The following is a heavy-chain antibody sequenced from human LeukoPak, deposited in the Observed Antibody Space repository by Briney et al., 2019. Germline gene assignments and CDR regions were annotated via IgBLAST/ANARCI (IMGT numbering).Heavy chain of an antibody. J-gene: IGHJ3*02. CDR1: GFTFSSYA. CDR3: ARAITMIDAFDI. CDR2: ISSNGGST. D-gene: IGHD3-22*01. V-gene: IGHV3-64*01. Sequence: GGSLRLSCAASGFTFSSYAMHWVRQAPGKGLEYVSAISSNGGSTYYANSVKGRFTISRDNSKNTLYLQMGSLRAEDMAVYYCARAITMIDAFDIWGQGTMVTVSS.